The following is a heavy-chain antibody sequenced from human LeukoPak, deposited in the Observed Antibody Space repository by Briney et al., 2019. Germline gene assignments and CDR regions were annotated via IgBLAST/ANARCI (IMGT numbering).Heavy chain of an antibody. CDR3: ARDLFYYYDSSGYYDAFDI. CDR2: IYTSGSA. V-gene: IGHV4-4*07. CDR1: GGSISSYY. D-gene: IGHD3-22*01. Sequence: TPSETLSLTCTVSGGSISSYYWSWIRQPAGKGLEWTGRIYTSGSANYNPSLKSRVTMSVDTSKNQFSLKLSSVTAADTAVYYCARDLFYYYDSSGYYDAFDIWGQGTMVTVSS. J-gene: IGHJ3*02.